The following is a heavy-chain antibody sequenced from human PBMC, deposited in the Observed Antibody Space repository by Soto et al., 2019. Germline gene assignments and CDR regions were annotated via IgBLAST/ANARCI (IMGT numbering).Heavy chain of an antibody. CDR1: GGTFSSYA. Sequence: AVKVSCKASGGTFSSYAISRVRQAPGQGLEGMGGIIPIFGTANYPQKFQGRVTITADKSTSTAYMELSSLRSEDTAVYYCASRPRWYDSSGYSGSDDAFDIWGQGTMVTVS. CDR2: IIPIFGTA. D-gene: IGHD3-22*01. V-gene: IGHV1-69*06. CDR3: ASRPRWYDSSGYSGSDDAFDI. J-gene: IGHJ3*02.